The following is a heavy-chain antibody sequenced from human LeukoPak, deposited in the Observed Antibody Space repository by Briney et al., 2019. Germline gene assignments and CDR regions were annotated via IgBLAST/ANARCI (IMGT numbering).Heavy chain of an antibody. Sequence: SSETLSLTFTVSGGSISSGSYYWSWIRQPAGKGLEWIGRIYTSGSTNYNPSLKSRVTISVDTSKNQFSLKLSSVTAADTAVYYCARELGVRPYFYYYMDVWGKGTTVTVSS. J-gene: IGHJ6*03. V-gene: IGHV4-61*02. CDR3: ARELGVRPYFYYYMDV. D-gene: IGHD3-16*01. CDR1: GGSISSGSYY. CDR2: IYTSGST.